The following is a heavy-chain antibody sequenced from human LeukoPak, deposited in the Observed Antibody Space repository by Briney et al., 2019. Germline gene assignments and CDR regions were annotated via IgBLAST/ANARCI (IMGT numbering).Heavy chain of an antibody. J-gene: IGHJ4*02. CDR1: GFTFSSYA. V-gene: IGHV3-30-3*01. CDR3: ARDKVVRYSYGPPDY. Sequence: GRSLRLSCAASGFTFSSYAMHWVRQAPGKGLEWVAVISYDGGNKYYADSVKGRFTISRDNSKNTLYLQMNSLRAEDTAVYYCARDKVVRYSYGPPDYWGQGTLVTVSS. CDR2: ISYDGGNK. D-gene: IGHD5-18*01.